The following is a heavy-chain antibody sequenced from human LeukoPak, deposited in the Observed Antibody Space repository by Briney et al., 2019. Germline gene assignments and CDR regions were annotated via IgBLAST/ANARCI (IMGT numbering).Heavy chain of an antibody. CDR1: GYTFTGYY. J-gene: IGHJ4*02. V-gene: IGHV1-2*02. D-gene: IGHD6-13*01. Sequence: ASVKVSCKASGYTFTGYYMRWVRQAPGQGLEWMGWINPNSGGTNYAQKFQGRVTMTRDTSISTAYMELSRLRSDDTAVYYCARGYSSSWYSLKPLYYFDYWGQGTLVTVSS. CDR2: INPNSGGT. CDR3: ARGYSSSWYSLKPLYYFDY.